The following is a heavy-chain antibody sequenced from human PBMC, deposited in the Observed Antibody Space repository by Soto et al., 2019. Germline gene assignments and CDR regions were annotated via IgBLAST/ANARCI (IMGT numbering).Heavy chain of an antibody. Sequence: PGESLRISCKGSGYSFTSYWIGWVRQMPGKGLEWMGIIYPGDSDTRYSPSFQGQVTISADKSISTAYLQWSSLKASDTAMYYCAGGGVRGVITRTRDYYGMDVWGQGTTVTVSS. CDR2: IYPGDSDT. D-gene: IGHD3-10*01. CDR3: AGGGVRGVITRTRDYYGMDV. CDR1: GYSFTSYW. J-gene: IGHJ6*02. V-gene: IGHV5-51*01.